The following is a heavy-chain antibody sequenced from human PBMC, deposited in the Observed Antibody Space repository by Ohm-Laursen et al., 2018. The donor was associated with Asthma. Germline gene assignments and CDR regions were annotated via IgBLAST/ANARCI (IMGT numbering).Heavy chain of an antibody. CDR2: ISLGGGGT. D-gene: IGHD6-13*01. V-gene: IGHV3-23*01. J-gene: IGHJ3*01. CDR1: GFTFRNYA. CDR3: AKDEYSTPLGVGAFDF. Sequence: SLRLSCTAPGFTFRNYAMTWVRQAPGKGLEWVSTISLGGGGTYFADSVRGRFTISRDNSNNMLYLHMNSLRADDTAVYYCAKDEYSTPLGVGAFDFWGQGTMVTVSS.